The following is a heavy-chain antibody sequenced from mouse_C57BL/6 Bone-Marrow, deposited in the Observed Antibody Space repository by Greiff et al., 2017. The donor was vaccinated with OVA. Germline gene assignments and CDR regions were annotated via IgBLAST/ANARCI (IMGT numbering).Heavy chain of an antibody. D-gene: IGHD1-1*01. CDR2: IDPENGDT. V-gene: IGHV14-4*01. Sequence: EVQLQQSGAELVRPGASVKLSCTASGFNIKDDYMHWVKQRPEQGLEWIGWIDPENGDTEYASKFQGKATITADTSSNTAYLQLSSLTSEDTAVYYCTNPNMFSTTVGGFAYWGQGTLVTVSA. CDR3: TNPNMFSTTVGGFAY. J-gene: IGHJ3*01. CDR1: GFNIKDDY.